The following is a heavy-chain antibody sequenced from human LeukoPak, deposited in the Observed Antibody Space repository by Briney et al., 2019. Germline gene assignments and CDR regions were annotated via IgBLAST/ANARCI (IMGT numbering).Heavy chain of an antibody. D-gene: IGHD3-22*01. V-gene: IGHV3-23*01. Sequence: GGSLRLSCAASGFTFSRNAMTWVRQAPGKGLEWVSSVTGSGGTTFYADSVKGRFTISRDNPKNTLYLQMNSLRAEDTAVYFCAKRGVVIRVILVGFHKEAYYFDSWGQGALVAVSS. J-gene: IGHJ4*02. CDR3: AKRGVVIRVILVGFHKEAYYFDS. CDR2: VTGSGGTT. CDR1: GFTFSRNA.